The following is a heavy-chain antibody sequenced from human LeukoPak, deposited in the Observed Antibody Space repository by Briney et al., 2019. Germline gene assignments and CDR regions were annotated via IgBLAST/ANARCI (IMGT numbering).Heavy chain of an antibody. CDR2: IYYGGST. CDR3: ARGKGDYVWGSYRYGDAFDI. D-gene: IGHD3-16*02. CDR1: GGSISSYY. Sequence: SDTLSLTCTVSGGSISSYYLSWIRQPPVKVLDCIWYIYYGGSTNYNPSLKTRVTISVDTSKNQFSLKLSSVTAADTAVYYCARGKGDYVWGSYRYGDAFDIWGQGTMVTVSS. V-gene: IGHV4-59*01. J-gene: IGHJ3*02.